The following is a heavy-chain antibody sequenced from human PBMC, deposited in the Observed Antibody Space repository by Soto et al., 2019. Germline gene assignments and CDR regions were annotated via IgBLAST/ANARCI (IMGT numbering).Heavy chain of an antibody. V-gene: IGHV4-39*01. CDR1: GDSISTSSSYY. CDR3: ARIKIVGILTYYMDV. CDR2: MYYSGST. Sequence: PSETLSLTCTVSGDSISTSSSYYWGWIRQPPGKGLDWIANMYYSGSTYYNPSLKSRVTISLETSKNQFSLKLSSVTAADTAVYYCARIKIVGILTYYMDVWGKGTTVT. J-gene: IGHJ6*03. D-gene: IGHD3-3*01.